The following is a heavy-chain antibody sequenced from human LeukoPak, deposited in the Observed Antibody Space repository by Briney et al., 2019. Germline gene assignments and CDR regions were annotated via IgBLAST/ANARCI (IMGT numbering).Heavy chain of an antibody. V-gene: IGHV3-9*01. D-gene: IGHD3-10*01. Sequence: GGSLRLSCAASGFTFDDYAMHWVRQAPGKGLEWVSGISWNSGGIGYADSVKGRFTISRDNAKNSLHLQMNRLRIDDTAMYFCAKSSGRYYGSGTNYGMDVWGRGTTVTVSS. CDR2: ISWNSGGI. CDR1: GFTFDDYA. J-gene: IGHJ6*02. CDR3: AKSSGRYYGSGTNYGMDV.